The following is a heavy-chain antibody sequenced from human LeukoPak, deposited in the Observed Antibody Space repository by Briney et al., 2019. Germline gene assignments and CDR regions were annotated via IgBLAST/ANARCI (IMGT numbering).Heavy chain of an antibody. CDR1: GFTFSSYS. Sequence: PGGSLRLSCAASGFTFSSYSMNWVRQAPGKGLEWVSSISSSSSYIYYADSVKGRFTISRDNAKNSLYPQMNSLRAEDTAVYYCARLGTIFGVVIKALDYWGQGTLVTVSS. V-gene: IGHV3-21*01. D-gene: IGHD3-3*01. J-gene: IGHJ4*02. CDR2: ISSSSSYI. CDR3: ARLGTIFGVVIKALDY.